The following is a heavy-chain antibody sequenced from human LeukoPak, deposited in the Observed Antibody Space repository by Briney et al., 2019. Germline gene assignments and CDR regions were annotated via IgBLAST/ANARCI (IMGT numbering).Heavy chain of an antibody. D-gene: IGHD3-3*01. CDR3: AMGRYYDFWSGYPTGYFDY. CDR1: GFTFSSYS. Sequence: GGSLRLSCAASGFTFSSYSMNWVRQAPGKGLEWVSYISSSSSTIYYADSVKGRFTISRDNAKNSLYLQMNSLRAEDTAVHYCAMGRYYDFWSGYPTGYFDYWGQGTLVTVSS. J-gene: IGHJ4*02. V-gene: IGHV3-48*01. CDR2: ISSSSSTI.